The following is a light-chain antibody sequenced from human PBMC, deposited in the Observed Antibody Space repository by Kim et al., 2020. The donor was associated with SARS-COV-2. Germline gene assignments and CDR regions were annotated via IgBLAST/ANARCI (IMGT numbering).Light chain of an antibody. CDR3: QQLNSFPRT. CDR2: GAS. V-gene: IGKV1-9*01. J-gene: IGKJ1*01. CDR1: QDISNH. Sequence: GDRVTIACRASQDISNHLAWYQQKPGKAPEVLIYGASTLKPGVPSRFSGRGSGTEFTLTINNLQPEDFATYSCQQLNSFPRTFGQGTKVDI.